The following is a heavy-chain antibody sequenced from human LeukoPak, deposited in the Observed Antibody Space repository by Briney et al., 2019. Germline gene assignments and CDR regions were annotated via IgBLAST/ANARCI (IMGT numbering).Heavy chain of an antibody. V-gene: IGHV3-7*03. J-gene: IGHJ4*02. D-gene: IGHD4-17*01. CDR2: IKEDGTKK. Sequence: GGSLRLSCAASGFTFNTFWMSWVRQTPGKGLEWVANIKEDGTKKYYVDSVKGRFTISRDNAKNSLYLQMNSLRAEDTALYYCAKGRGDYYYFGYWGQGTLVTVSS. CDR3: AKGRGDYYYFGY. CDR1: GFTFNTFW.